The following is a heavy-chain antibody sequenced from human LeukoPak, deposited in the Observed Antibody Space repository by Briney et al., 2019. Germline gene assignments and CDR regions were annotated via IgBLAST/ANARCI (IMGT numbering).Heavy chain of an antibody. V-gene: IGHV3-30*04. CDR3: ARGGVVVPAAIHY. CDR2: ISYDGSNK. D-gene: IGHD2-2*01. Sequence: AGGSLRLSCAASGFTFSSYAMHWVRQAPGKGLEWVAVISYDGSNKYYADSVKGRFTISRDNSKNTLYLQMNSLRAEDTAVYYCARGGVVVPAAIHYWGQGTLVTVSS. CDR1: GFTFSSYA. J-gene: IGHJ4*02.